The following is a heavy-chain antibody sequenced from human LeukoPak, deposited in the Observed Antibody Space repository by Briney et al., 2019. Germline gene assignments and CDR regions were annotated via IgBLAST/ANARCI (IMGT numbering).Heavy chain of an antibody. CDR1: GYSFSNYR. J-gene: IGHJ4*02. CDR3: ARLVGNSGDY. CDR2: IHPGDSDT. Sequence: GESLKISCKGSGYSFSNYRIAWVRQMPGKGLEWMGIIHPGDSDTRDSPSFEGQVTISADRSISTAYLQWSTLKASDTAMYYCARLVGNSGDYWGQGTLVTVSS. D-gene: IGHD4-23*01. V-gene: IGHV5-51*01.